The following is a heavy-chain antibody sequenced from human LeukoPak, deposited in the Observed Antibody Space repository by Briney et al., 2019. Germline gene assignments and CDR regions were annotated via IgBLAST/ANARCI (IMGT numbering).Heavy chain of an antibody. J-gene: IGHJ4*02. D-gene: IGHD6-13*01. V-gene: IGHV3-33*01. Sequence: GGSLRLPCAASGFTFSSYGMHGVRQAPGKGLEWVAVIWYDGSNKYYADSVKGRFTISRDNSKTTLYLQMNSLRAEDTAVYYCAREETYSSSWTVFDYWGQGTLVTVSS. CDR2: IWYDGSNK. CDR1: GFTFSSYG. CDR3: AREETYSSSWTVFDY.